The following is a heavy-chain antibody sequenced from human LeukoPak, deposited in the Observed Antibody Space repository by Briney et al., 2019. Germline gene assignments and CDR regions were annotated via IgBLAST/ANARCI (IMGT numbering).Heavy chain of an antibody. CDR1: GYTFSGPY. V-gene: IGHV1-2*02. CDR2: INPNSGGT. CDR3: ARAITGTPYYYYMDV. J-gene: IGHJ6*03. Sequence: ASVKVSCKASGYTFSGPYIHWVRQAPGQGLEWMGWINPNSGGTNYAQKFQGGVTITRNTSISTAYMELSSLRSEDTAVYYCARAITGTPYYYYMDVWGKGTTVTVSS. D-gene: IGHD1-20*01.